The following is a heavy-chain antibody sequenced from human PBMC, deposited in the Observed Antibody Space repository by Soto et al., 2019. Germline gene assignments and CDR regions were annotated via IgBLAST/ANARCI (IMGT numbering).Heavy chain of an antibody. CDR1: GLTFSSYA. J-gene: IGHJ4*02. CDR3: VKSRPGRACILLWIDY. D-gene: IGHD2-8*01. V-gene: IGHV3-23*01. CDR2: VSGTGDTT. Sequence: PGGSLRLSCAASGLTFSSYAMNWVRQAPGKGPEWVSGVSGTGDTTYYADSVKGRFTISRDNSKNTLYLQMNSLRAEDTAVYYCVKSRPGRACILLWIDYWGQGTLVTVSS.